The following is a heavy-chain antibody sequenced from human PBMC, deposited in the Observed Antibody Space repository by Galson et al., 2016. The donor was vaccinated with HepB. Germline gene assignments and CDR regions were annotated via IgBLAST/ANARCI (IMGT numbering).Heavy chain of an antibody. V-gene: IGHV1-2*02. CDR1: GYTFSDFF. CDR3: ARHRRSWELLPLTNWFDP. CDR2: INPKSGGR. J-gene: IGHJ5*02. Sequence: SVKVSCKASGYTFSDFFLHWVRQAPGQGLEWMGWINPKSGGRMFAQTFQGRVSMTSDRSISTVHMELSRLRSDDTAMYYCARHRRSWELLPLTNWFDPWGQGTLSTVSS. D-gene: IGHD1-26*01.